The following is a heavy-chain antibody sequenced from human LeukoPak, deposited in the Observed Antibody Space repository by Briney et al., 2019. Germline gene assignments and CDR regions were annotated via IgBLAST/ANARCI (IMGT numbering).Heavy chain of an antibody. D-gene: IGHD2-8*02. Sequence: GGSLRLSCAASGFTFSSFAMTWVRQAPGKGQEWVSGFDGNGPNTYYADSVKGRWTISRDNSRNTLYLEMNSLRPEDTAIYYCAKPRTTGLGWAQFDYWGQGSLVTVSS. V-gene: IGHV3-23*01. CDR3: AKPRTTGLGWAQFDY. CDR1: GFTFSSFA. J-gene: IGHJ4*02. CDR2: FDGNGPNT.